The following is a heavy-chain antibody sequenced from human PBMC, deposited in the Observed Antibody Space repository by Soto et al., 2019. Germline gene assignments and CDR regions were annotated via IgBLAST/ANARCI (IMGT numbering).Heavy chain of an antibody. Sequence: GGSLRLSCAASGFTFDDYAMHWVRQAPGKGLEWVSGISWNSGNIGYADSVKGRFTISRDNAKNSLYLQMNSLRAEDTALYYCAKDIFIGLIPNAFDIWGQGTMVTVS. D-gene: IGHD1-26*01. V-gene: IGHV3-9*01. CDR3: AKDIFIGLIPNAFDI. J-gene: IGHJ3*02. CDR2: ISWNSGNI. CDR1: GFTFDDYA.